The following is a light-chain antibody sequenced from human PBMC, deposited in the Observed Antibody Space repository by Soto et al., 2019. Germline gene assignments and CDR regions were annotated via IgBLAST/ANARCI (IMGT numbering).Light chain of an antibody. J-gene: IGLJ1*01. V-gene: IGLV1-44*01. CDR2: TNT. CDR1: SSNVGGNP. CDR3: ASWDDSLNGPV. Sequence: QSVLTQPPSASGTPGQRVTISRSGSSSNVGGNPVNWYQHVPTTAPKLLIYTNTHRPSGVPDRFSGSKSGTSASLAISGLQSEDEADYYCASWDDSLNGPVFGTGTKLTVL.